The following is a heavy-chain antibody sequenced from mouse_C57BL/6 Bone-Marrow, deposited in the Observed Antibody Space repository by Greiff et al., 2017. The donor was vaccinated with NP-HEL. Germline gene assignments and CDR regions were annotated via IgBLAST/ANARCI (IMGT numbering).Heavy chain of an antibody. CDR3: ARRGYYGSSYGYFDV. Sequence: QVQLQQPGAELVMPGASVKLSCKASGYTFTSYWMHWVKQRPGQGLEWIGEIDPSDSYTNYTQKFKGKSTLTVSQSSSTAYMQLSSLTSEDSAVYYCARRGYYGSSYGYFDVWGTGTTVTVSS. CDR1: GYTFTSYW. D-gene: IGHD1-1*01. J-gene: IGHJ1*03. V-gene: IGHV1-69*01. CDR2: IDPSDSYT.